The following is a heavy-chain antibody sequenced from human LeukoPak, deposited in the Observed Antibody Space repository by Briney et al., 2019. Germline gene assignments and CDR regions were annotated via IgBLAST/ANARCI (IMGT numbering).Heavy chain of an antibody. CDR2: IIPILGIA. CDR3: ARDVTYYYDSSGPPFDY. Sequence: SVKVSCKASGGTFSSCAISWVRQAPGQGLEWMGRIIPILGIANYAQKFQGRVTITADKSTSTAYMELSSLRSEDTAVYYCARDVTYYYDSSGPPFDYWGQGTLVTVSS. CDR1: GGTFSSCA. D-gene: IGHD3-22*01. V-gene: IGHV1-69*04. J-gene: IGHJ4*02.